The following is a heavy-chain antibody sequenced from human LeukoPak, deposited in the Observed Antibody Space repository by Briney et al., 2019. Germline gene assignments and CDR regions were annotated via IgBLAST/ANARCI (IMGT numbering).Heavy chain of an antibody. J-gene: IGHJ4*02. CDR1: GFTFSSYG. Sequence: PGGSLRLSCAASGFTFSSYGMHWVRQAPGKGLEWVAVISYDGSNKYYADSVKGRFTISRDNSKNTLYLQMNSLRAEDTAVYYCAKPPWSARDRSQYYFDYWGQGTLVTVSS. CDR2: ISYDGSNK. D-gene: IGHD1-14*01. CDR3: AKPPWSARDRSQYYFDY. V-gene: IGHV3-30*18.